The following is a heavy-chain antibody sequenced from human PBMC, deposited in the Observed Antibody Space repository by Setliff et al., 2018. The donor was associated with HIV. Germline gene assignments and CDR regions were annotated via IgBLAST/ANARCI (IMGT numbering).Heavy chain of an antibody. Sequence: SCAASGFTVSSNYMSWVRQAPGKGLEWVSVIYSGGSTYYADSVKGRFTISRHNSKNTLYLQMNSLRAEDTAVYYCARELSDRAGSRGYFDYWGQGTLVTVSS. V-gene: IGHV3-53*04. J-gene: IGHJ4*02. CDR1: GFTVSSNY. CDR2: IYSGGST. D-gene: IGHD2-15*01. CDR3: ARELSDRAGSRGYFDY.